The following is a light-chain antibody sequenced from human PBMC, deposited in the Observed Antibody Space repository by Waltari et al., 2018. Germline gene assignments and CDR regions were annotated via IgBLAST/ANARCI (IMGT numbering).Light chain of an antibody. CDR1: SNNVGNLG. V-gene: IGLV10-54*04. CDR2: RNT. Sequence: QAGLTQTPSVSKALRQTAPLTSTVNSNNVGNLGEACLTQHQGPPPKLVSYRNTARPSGISERFSASRSGNTASLTIAGLEAEDEADYYCSTWDSSLSGWVFGGGTKLTVL. CDR3: STWDSSLSGWV. J-gene: IGLJ3*02.